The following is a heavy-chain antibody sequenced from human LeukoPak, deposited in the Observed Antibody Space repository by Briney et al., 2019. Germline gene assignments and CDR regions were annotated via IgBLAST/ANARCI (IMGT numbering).Heavy chain of an antibody. Sequence: GGSLRLSCAASGFTFSSYAMSWVRQAPGKGLEWVSAISGSGGSTYYADSVKGRFTISRDNSKNTLYLQMNSLRAEDTAVYYCAKVGYFCSGGSCYPDDAFDIWGQGTMVTVSS. J-gene: IGHJ3*02. V-gene: IGHV3-23*01. CDR1: GFTFSSYA. CDR2: ISGSGGST. D-gene: IGHD2-15*01. CDR3: AKVGYFCSGGSCYPDDAFDI.